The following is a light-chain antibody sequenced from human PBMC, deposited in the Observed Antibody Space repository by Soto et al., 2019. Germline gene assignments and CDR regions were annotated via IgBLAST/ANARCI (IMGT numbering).Light chain of an antibody. J-gene: IGLJ1*01. Sequence: QSALTQPASVAGSPGQSITISCTGTSSDVGGYNYVFWYQQHPGKAPQLMIYDVSNRPSWVSKSFSGSKSGDTASLTIYGLQAEDEADYSCSSYTSSSTPFYVFGTGTKLTVL. CDR1: SSDVGGYNY. V-gene: IGLV2-14*01. CDR3: SSYTSSSTPFYV. CDR2: DVS.